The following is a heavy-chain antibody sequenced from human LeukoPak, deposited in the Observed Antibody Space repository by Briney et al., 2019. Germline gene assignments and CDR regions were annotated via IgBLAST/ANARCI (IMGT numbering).Heavy chain of an antibody. CDR2: IYYSGST. Sequence: PSETLSLTCSVSGGSISSYYWSWVRQPPGKGLEWMAFIYYSGSTDYNPSLKSRVTISVDVSKNQFSLKLKSVTAADTALYYCARGASSSSAPLDYWGQGTLVTVSS. V-gene: IGHV4-59*01. CDR3: ARGASSSSAPLDY. J-gene: IGHJ4*02. D-gene: IGHD6-6*01. CDR1: GGSISSYY.